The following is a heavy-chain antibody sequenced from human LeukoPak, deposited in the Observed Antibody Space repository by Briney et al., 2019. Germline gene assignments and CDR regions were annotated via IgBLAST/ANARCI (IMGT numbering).Heavy chain of an antibody. CDR3: ARRGYCSGGSCYSAAFDI. V-gene: IGHV5-51*01. Sequence: GESLKISCKGSGYSFTSYWIGWVRQMPGKGLEWMGIIYPGDSDTRYSPSFQGRVTISADKSISTAYLQWSSLKASDTAMYYCARRGYCSGGSCYSAAFDIWGQGTMVTVSS. J-gene: IGHJ3*02. D-gene: IGHD2-15*01. CDR1: GYSFTSYW. CDR2: IYPGDSDT.